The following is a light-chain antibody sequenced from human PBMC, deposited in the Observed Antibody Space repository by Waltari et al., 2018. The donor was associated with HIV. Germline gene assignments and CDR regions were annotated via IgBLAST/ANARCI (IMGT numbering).Light chain of an antibody. J-gene: IGKJ2*01. CDR1: RSIGSY. CDR2: AAS. V-gene: IGKV1-39*01. CDR3: QQSYTSPPT. Sequence: DIQMTQSPSSLPACVGDSVTITCRAGRSIGSYLNWYQQKSGEAPKLLIYAASNFRSGVPSSFSGSGSDTDFTFSIRSLQPEDFASYYCQQSYTSPPTVGQGTKVEI.